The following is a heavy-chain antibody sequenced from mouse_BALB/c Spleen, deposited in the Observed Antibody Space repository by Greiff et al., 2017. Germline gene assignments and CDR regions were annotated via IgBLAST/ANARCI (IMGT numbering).Heavy chain of an antibody. V-gene: IGHV1-9*01. CDR3: ARKRAMIPYWDFDV. J-gene: IGHJ1*01. CDR1: GYTFSSYW. D-gene: IGHD2-3*01. Sequence: QVQLQQSGAELMKPGASVKISCKATGYTFSSYWIEWVKQRPGHGLEWIGEILPGSGSTNYNEKFKGKATFTADTASNTADMQLSSLTAEDSAVYYWARKRAMIPYWDFDVWGAGTTVTVSS. CDR2: ILPGSGST.